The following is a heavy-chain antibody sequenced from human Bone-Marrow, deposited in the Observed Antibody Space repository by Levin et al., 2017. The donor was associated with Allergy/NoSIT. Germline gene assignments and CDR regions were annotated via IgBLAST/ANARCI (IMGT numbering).Heavy chain of an antibody. CDR3: AKLTGDY. CDR1: GFTFSSYG. CDR2: ISYDGSNK. V-gene: IGHV3-30*18. D-gene: IGHD2-8*02. J-gene: IGHJ4*02. Sequence: GGSLRLSCAASGFTFSSYGMHWVRQAPGKGLEWVAVISYDGSNKYYADSVKGRFTISRDNSKNTLYLQMNSLRAEDTAVYYCAKLTGDYWGQGTLVTVSS.